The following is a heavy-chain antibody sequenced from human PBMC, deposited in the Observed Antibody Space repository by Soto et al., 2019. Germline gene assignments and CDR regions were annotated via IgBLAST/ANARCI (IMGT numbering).Heavy chain of an antibody. CDR1: KSIFTGYG. J-gene: IGHJ4*02. CDR3: ARDGIGGPPFGGFFDY. D-gene: IGHD3-10*01. V-gene: IGHV3-33*01. CDR2: IRFDGTDE. Sequence: QVLLVESGGGVAQPGRSLRLSCAASKSIFTGYGMHWVRQTPGKGLEWVAVIRFDGTDEHYSDSVKGRFTISRDNSKNLLYRKRNSRGVEDRALYYWARDGIGGPPFGGFFDYGGQGPLVTVS.